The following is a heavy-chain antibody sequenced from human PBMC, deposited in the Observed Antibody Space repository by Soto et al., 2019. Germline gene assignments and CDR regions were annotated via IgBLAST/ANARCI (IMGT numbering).Heavy chain of an antibody. Sequence: EVQLLESGGGLVQPGGSLRLSCAASGFTFSSYAMSWVRQAPGRGLEWVSAISGSGGSTYYADSVKGRFTISRDNSKNTLYLQMNSLRAEDTAVYYCAKDPSVLLWFGELSHWGQGTLVTVSS. D-gene: IGHD3-10*01. V-gene: IGHV3-23*01. CDR3: AKDPSVLLWFGELSH. CDR1: GFTFSSYA. J-gene: IGHJ4*02. CDR2: ISGSGGST.